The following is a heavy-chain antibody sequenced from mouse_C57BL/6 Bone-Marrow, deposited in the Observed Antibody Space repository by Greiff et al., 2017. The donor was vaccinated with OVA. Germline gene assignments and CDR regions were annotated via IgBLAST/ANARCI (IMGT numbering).Heavy chain of an antibody. Sequence: QVQLQQPGAELVKPGASVKLSCKASGYTFTSYWMHWVKQRPGQGLEWIGMIHPNSGSTNYNEKFKSKATLTVDKSSSTAYMQLSSLTSEDSAVYYGARENGYYRHWYFDVWGTGTTVTVSS. J-gene: IGHJ1*03. CDR1: GYTFTSYW. CDR3: ARENGYYRHWYFDV. D-gene: IGHD2-3*01. CDR2: IHPNSGST. V-gene: IGHV1-64*01.